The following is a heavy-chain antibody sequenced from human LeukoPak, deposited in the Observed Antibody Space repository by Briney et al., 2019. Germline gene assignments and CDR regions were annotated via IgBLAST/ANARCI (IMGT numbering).Heavy chain of an antibody. CDR3: ARYGSSGWPYFDY. J-gene: IGHJ4*02. CDR2: IYPGDPDS. D-gene: IGHD6-19*01. CDR1: GYSFTNYW. Sequence: ESLKISCKGSGYSFTNYWIGWVRQMPGKGLEWMGIIYPGDPDSRYSPSFQGQVTMSADKSTTTAYLQWSSLKTSDTAMYYCARYGSSGWPYFDYWGQGTLVTVSS. V-gene: IGHV5-51*01.